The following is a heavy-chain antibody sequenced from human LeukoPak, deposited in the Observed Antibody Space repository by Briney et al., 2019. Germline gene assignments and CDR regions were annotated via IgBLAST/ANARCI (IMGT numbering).Heavy chain of an antibody. V-gene: IGHV4-4*07. J-gene: IGHJ3*02. Sequence: SETLSLTCTVSGGSISSYDRSWIRQPAGKGLEWIARIYTSGSTNYNPSLKSRVTMSVDTSNNQFSLKLSSVTAAYTAVYYCARDRWEGYCSGGSCQKTFDIWGQGTMVTVSS. CDR1: GGSISSYD. CDR2: IYTSGST. D-gene: IGHD2-15*01. CDR3: ARDRWEGYCSGGSCQKTFDI.